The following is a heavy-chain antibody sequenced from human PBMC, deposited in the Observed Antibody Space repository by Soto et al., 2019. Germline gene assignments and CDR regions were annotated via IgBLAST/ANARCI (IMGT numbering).Heavy chain of an antibody. Sequence: GGSLRLSCAASGFTVSSYWMHWVRQAPGKGLVWVARINSDGSITTYADSVKGRFTISRDNAKNTLYLQMNSLRAEDTAMYYCGRGGITVAGKRYGMDVWGQGTTVTVSS. CDR3: GRGGITVAGKRYGMDV. V-gene: IGHV3-74*01. CDR1: GFTVSSYW. CDR2: INSDGSIT. J-gene: IGHJ6*02. D-gene: IGHD6-19*01.